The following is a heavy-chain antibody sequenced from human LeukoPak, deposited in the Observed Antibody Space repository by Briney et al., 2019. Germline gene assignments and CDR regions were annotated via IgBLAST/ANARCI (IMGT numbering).Heavy chain of an antibody. V-gene: IGHV4-34*01. CDR1: GGSFSGYY. Sequence: SETLSLTCAVYGGSFSGYYWSWIRQPPGKGLEWIGEINHSGSTNYNPSLKSRVTISVDTSKNQFSLKLSSVTAADTAVYYCARGGGGGLYYYYYYMDVWGKGTTVTVS. CDR2: INHSGST. CDR3: ARGGGGGLYYYYYYMDV. D-gene: IGHD2-21*01. J-gene: IGHJ6*03.